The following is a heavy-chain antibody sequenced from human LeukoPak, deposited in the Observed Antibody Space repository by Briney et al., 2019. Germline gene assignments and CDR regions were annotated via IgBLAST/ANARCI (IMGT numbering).Heavy chain of an antibody. D-gene: IGHD3-10*01. CDR1: GFTFSSYG. V-gene: IGHV3-33*01. Sequence: GRSLRLSCAVSGFTFSSYGMHWVRQAPGKGLEWVAVIWYDGSNKYYADSVKGRFTISRDNSKNTLYLQMNSLRAEDTAVYYCARDLSWFGEFDYWGQGTLVTVS. CDR3: ARDLSWFGEFDY. CDR2: IWYDGSNK. J-gene: IGHJ4*02.